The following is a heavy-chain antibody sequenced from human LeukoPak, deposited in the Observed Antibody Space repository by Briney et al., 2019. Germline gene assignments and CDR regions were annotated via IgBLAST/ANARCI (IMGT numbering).Heavy chain of an antibody. CDR1: GFTFSAYG. D-gene: IGHD5-18*01. J-gene: IGHJ4*02. CDR3: AKGSFYLSGYSYGLDY. V-gene: IGHV3-30*02. CDR2: IRYDGSNK. Sequence: GGSLRLSCAASGFTFSAYGMHWVRQAPGKGLEWVAFIRYDGSNKYYADSVKGRFTISRDNSKNTLYLQMNSLRAEDTAVYYCAKGSFYLSGYSYGLDYWGQGTLVTVSS.